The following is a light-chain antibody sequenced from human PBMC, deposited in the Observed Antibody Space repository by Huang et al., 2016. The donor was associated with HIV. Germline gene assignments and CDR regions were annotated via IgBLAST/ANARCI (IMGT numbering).Light chain of an antibody. CDR2: GAS. CDR1: QSFSNN. V-gene: IGKV3-15*01. Sequence: EIVMTQSPATLSVSPGERATLSCWASQSFSNNLAWYQQKPGQAPRILIYGASTRATRIPARFSGSGSGTEFTLTISSLQSEDFAVYYCQQYNNWPGTFGQGTKVEIK. CDR3: QQYNNWPGT. J-gene: IGKJ1*01.